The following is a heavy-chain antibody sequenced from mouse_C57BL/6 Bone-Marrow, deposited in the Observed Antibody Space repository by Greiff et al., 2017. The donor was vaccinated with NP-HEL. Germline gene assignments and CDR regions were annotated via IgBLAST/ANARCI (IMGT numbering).Heavy chain of an antibody. CDR3: ASSSYFY. CDR1: GYTFTDYY. D-gene: IGHD1-1*01. Sequence: EVQLQQSGPELVKPGASVKISCKASGYTFTDYYMNWVKQSHGKSLEWIGDINPNNGGTSYNQKFKGKATLTVDKSSSTAYMELRSLTSEDSAVYYCASSSYFYWGQGTTLTVSS. V-gene: IGHV1-26*01. J-gene: IGHJ2*01. CDR2: INPNNGGT.